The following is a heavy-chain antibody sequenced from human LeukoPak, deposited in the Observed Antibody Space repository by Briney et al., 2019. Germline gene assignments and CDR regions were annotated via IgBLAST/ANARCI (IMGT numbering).Heavy chain of an antibody. CDR2: IYTTGST. J-gene: IGHJ4*03. CDR1: GGSISSYY. D-gene: IGHD4-17*01. V-gene: IGHV4-4*07. CDR3: ARLKDYGATLPEY. Sequence: PSETLSLTCTVSGGSISSYYWSWIRQPAGKGLEWIGRIYTTGSTYYHPSLKSRVTISLDTSENQFSLKLSSVTAADTAVYYCARLKDYGATLPEYWGQGTQVTVSS.